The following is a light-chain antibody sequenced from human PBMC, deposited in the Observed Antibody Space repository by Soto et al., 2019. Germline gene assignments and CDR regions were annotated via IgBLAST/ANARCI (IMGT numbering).Light chain of an antibody. CDR1: SVSIASNY. CDR3: QSYDSDNQV. Sequence: NFMLTQPHSVSESPGKTVTISCTRSSVSIASNYVQWYQQRPGSSPTTVIYEDNQTPSGVPDRFSGSIDSSSNSASLTISGLKTEDEAAYYCQSYDSDNQVFGGGTKLTVL. J-gene: IGLJ3*02. CDR2: EDN. V-gene: IGLV6-57*01.